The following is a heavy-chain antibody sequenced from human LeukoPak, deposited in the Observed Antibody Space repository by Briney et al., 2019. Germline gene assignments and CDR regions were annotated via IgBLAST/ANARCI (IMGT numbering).Heavy chain of an antibody. D-gene: IGHD3-9*01. CDR3: ARRLTRYFDWEPKYFDY. J-gene: IGHJ4*02. CDR2: INHSGST. Sequence: SEPLSLTCAVYGGSFSGYYWSWIRQPPGKGLEWIGEINHSGSTNYNPSLKSRVTISVDTSKNQFSLKLSSVTAADTAVYYCARRLTRYFDWEPKYFDYWGQGNLVTVSS. V-gene: IGHV4-34*01. CDR1: GGSFSGYY.